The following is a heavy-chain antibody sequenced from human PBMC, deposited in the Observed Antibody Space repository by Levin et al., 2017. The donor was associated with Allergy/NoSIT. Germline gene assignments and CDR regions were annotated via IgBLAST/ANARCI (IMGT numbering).Heavy chain of an antibody. CDR2: IIPILGIA. CDR1: GGTFSSYA. J-gene: IGHJ3*02. CDR3: ARGPSWGRDDAFDI. D-gene: IGHD3-16*01. Sequence: SVKVSCKASGGTFSSYAISWVRQAPGQGLEWMGRIIPILGIANYAQKFQGRVTITADKSTSTAYMELSSLRSEDTAVYYCARGPSWGRDDAFDIWGQGTMVTVSS. V-gene: IGHV1-69*04.